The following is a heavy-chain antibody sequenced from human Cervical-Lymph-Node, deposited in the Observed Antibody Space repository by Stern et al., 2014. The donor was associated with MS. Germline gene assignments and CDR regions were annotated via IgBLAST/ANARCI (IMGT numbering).Heavy chain of an antibody. CDR2: INPIGGRT. CDR3: ARVGSGSGSHY. V-gene: IGHV1-46*01. Sequence: VQLLQSGAEVKKPGASVKVSCKASGYTFTRYYVHGVRQAPGQGLEWMGIINPIGGRTNYTQRFQGRVTMTRDTSTSTVYMEMSSLRSEDTAVYYCARVGSGSGSHYWGQGTLVTVSS. CDR1: GYTFTRYY. D-gene: IGHD3-10*01. J-gene: IGHJ4*02.